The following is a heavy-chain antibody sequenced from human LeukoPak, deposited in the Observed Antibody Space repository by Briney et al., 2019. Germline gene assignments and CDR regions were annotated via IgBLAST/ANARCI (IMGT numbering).Heavy chain of an antibody. Sequence: GGSLRLSCAASGFTVSSNYISWVRQAPGKGLEWVSLIYISGSTYYADSVKGRFTISRDNSKNTLYLQMNSLRAEDTAVYYCARVTTSGSYKFDYWGQGTLVTVSS. CDR3: ARVTTSGSYKFDY. CDR2: IYISGST. CDR1: GFTVSSNY. J-gene: IGHJ4*02. D-gene: IGHD3-10*01. V-gene: IGHV3-53*01.